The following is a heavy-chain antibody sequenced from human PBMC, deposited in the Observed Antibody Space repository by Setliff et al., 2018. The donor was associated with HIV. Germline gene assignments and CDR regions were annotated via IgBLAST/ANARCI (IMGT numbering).Heavy chain of an antibody. CDR2: INAGNGNT. CDR1: GYTFTSYA. J-gene: IGHJ5*02. V-gene: IGHV1-3*01. Sequence: ASVKVSCKASGYTFTSYAMHWARQAPGQRLEWMGWINAGNGNTKYSQKFQGRVTITRDTSASTAYMELSSLRSEDTAVYYCARDVGSVWHNWFDPWGQGTLVTVS. D-gene: IGHD6-19*01. CDR3: ARDVGSVWHNWFDP.